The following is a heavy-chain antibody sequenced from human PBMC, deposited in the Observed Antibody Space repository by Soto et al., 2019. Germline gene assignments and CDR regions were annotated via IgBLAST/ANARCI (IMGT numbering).Heavy chain of an antibody. CDR2: ISNDGSNK. J-gene: IGHJ6*02. V-gene: IGHV3-30*03. CDR1: GFTFSSYG. CDR3: ARFYYDSSGYLPSPYYYYYGMDV. D-gene: IGHD3-22*01. Sequence: GGSLRLSCAASGFTFSSYGMHWVRQAPGKGLKWVAFISNDGSNKYYADSVKGRFTISRDNAKNSLYLQMNSLRAEDTAVYYCARFYYDSSGYLPSPYYYYYGMDVWGQGTTVTVSS.